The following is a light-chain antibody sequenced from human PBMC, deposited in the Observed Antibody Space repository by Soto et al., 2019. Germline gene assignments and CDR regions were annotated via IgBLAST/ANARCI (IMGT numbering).Light chain of an antibody. CDR1: YDSSSP. J-gene: IGKJ5*01. CDR3: QQLSHYPYT. Sequence: DNQLTQAPSFLSASVEDRVTFSCLASYDSSSPLASYQQEPGNTPKLLIYDSPTLQTGVPSGFTGSGSGRKFTPTISGLQFGDFATYFCQQLSHYPYTFGQGTRLEI. V-gene: IGKV1-9*01. CDR2: DSP.